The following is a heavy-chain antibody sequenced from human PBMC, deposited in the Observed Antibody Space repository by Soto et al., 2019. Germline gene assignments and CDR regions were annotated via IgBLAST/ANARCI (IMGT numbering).Heavy chain of an antibody. J-gene: IGHJ2*01. CDR3: TRDPSSGRRHGYIEL. Sequence: VVSLLLSCAASGFTFSSYEMNWVRQAPGKGLDWVPYISTSGSTIYYADSVKGRFTISRDNAKNSLYLQMNSLRAEDTAVYYCTRDPSSGRRHGYIELSGRCTLVTVS. CDR1: GFTFSSYE. D-gene: IGHD3-22*01. V-gene: IGHV3-48*03. CDR2: ISTSGSTI.